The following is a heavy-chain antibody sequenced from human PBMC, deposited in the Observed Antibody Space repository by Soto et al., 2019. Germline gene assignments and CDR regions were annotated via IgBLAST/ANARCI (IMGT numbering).Heavy chain of an antibody. CDR2: ISYDGSNK. CDR3: AREEVGYNDKYTFDY. Sequence: GGSLRLSCAASGFTFSSYAMHWVRQAPGKGLEWVAVISYDGSNKYYADSVKGRFTISRDNSKNTLYLQMNSLRAEDTAVYYCAREEVGYNDKYTFDYWGQGTLVTVSS. J-gene: IGHJ4*02. V-gene: IGHV3-30-3*01. CDR1: GFTFSSYA. D-gene: IGHD1-20*01.